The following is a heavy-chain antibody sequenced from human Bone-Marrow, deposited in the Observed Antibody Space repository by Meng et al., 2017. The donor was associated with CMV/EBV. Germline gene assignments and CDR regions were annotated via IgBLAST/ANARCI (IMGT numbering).Heavy chain of an antibody. CDR1: GYTFTGYY. V-gene: IGHV1-2*02. J-gene: IGHJ4*02. CDR2: INPNSGGT. Sequence: ASVKVSCKASGYTFTGYYIHWVRQAPGQGLEWMGWINPNSGGTNYAQKFQGRVTVTRDTSSSTDYMELRRLRSDDTAVYYCATRDSAMGPEAYWGQGTMVTVSS. CDR3: ATRDSAMGPEAY. D-gene: IGHD5-18*01.